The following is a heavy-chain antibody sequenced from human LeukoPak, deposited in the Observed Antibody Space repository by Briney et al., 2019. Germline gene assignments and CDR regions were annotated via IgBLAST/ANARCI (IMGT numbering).Heavy chain of an antibody. D-gene: IGHD6-13*01. Sequence: GGSLRLSCAASGFTFSMYAIHWVRQAPGKGLEWVAVISYDGSNRYYADSVKGRFTISRDNSKDTLYLEMNSLRAEHTAVYYCARDRVYSLSYYFDYWGQGTLVTVSS. CDR1: GFTFSMYA. CDR3: ARDRVYSLSYYFDY. CDR2: ISYDGSNR. V-gene: IGHV3-30-3*01. J-gene: IGHJ4*02.